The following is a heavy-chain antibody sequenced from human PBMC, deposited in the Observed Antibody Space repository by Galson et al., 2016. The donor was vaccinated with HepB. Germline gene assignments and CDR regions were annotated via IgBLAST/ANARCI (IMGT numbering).Heavy chain of an antibody. CDR3: ARGKSHKSNSYDGMDV. Sequence: SLRLSCAASGFTFSDYYMSWIRQAPGKGLEWVSYISSSSTTMYYADSVEGRFTISRDNAKRSLDLQLNSLGVEDTAVYYCARGKSHKSNSYDGMDVWGQGTTVTVSS. D-gene: IGHD3-3*01. V-gene: IGHV3-11*01. J-gene: IGHJ6*02. CDR1: GFTFSDYY. CDR2: ISSSSTTM.